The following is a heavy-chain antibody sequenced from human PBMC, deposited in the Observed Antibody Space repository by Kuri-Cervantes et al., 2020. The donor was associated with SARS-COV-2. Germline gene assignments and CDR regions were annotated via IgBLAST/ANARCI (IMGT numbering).Heavy chain of an antibody. V-gene: IGHV4-39*07. Sequence: SETLSLTCTVSGDSITNNNYYWGWIRQPPGKGLEWFGEINHSGSTNYNPSLKSRVTISVDTSKNQFSLKLSSVTAADTAVYYCARKSACSSTSCYPGAFDYWGQGTLVTVSS. CDR1: GDSITNNNYY. D-gene: IGHD2-2*01. J-gene: IGHJ4*02. CDR2: INHSGST. CDR3: ARKSACSSTSCYPGAFDY.